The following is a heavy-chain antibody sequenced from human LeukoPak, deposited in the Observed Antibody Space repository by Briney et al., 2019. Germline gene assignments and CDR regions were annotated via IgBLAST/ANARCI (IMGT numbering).Heavy chain of an antibody. CDR1: GGSFSTYY. V-gene: IGHV4-34*01. J-gene: IGHJ5*02. CDR3: ARSLTGVGKYNWFDP. CDR2: INHRGDT. D-gene: IGHD4/OR15-4a*01. Sequence: SETLSLTCAVYGGSFSTYYWSWIRQSPGKGLEWIAEINHRGDTNYNPSVKSRVTISVDTSKNQFSLKLSSVTAADTAVYYCARSLTGVGKYNWFDPWGQGTLVTVSS.